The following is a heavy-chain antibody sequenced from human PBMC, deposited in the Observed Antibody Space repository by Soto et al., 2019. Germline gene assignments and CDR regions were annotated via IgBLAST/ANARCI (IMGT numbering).Heavy chain of an antibody. CDR1: GGSISSGGVY. CDR3: ASEGDYSYFDY. V-gene: IGHV4-30-4*01. J-gene: IGHJ4*02. D-gene: IGHD4-17*01. CDR2: INNSGST. Sequence: QVQLQESGPGLVKPSQTLSLTCTVSGGSISSGGVYWSWIRQPPGKGPEYVGYINNSGSTYYSPSLKSRLTMSVDTSKNQFSLNLSSVTAADTAVYYCASEGDYSYFDYWGQGTLITVSS.